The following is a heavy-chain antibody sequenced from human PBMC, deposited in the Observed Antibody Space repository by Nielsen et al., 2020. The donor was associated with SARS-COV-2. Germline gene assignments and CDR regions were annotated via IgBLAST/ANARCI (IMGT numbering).Heavy chain of an antibody. Sequence: ASVKVSCKASGYTFTNYALNWVRQAPGQGLEWMGWMNTNTGNPTYAQGFTRRFVFSFDTSVSTAYLQTSSLQADDTATYYCVRGTEGYYGMDVWGQGTTVNVSS. J-gene: IGHJ6*02. D-gene: IGHD1-1*01. CDR2: MNTNTGNP. CDR1: GYTFTNYA. CDR3: VRGTEGYYGMDV. V-gene: IGHV7-4-1*01.